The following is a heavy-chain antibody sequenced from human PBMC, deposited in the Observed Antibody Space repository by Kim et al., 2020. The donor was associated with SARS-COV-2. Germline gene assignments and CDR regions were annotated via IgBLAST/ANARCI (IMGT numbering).Heavy chain of an antibody. J-gene: IGHJ6*02. V-gene: IGHV1-18*01. CDR3: ARTLGYCSSTSCSSLNYGMDV. D-gene: IGHD2-2*01. CDR1: GYTFTSYG. Sequence: ASVKVSCKASGYTFTSYGISWVRQAPGQGLEWMGWISAYNGNTNYAQKLQGRVTMTTDTSTSTAYMELRSLRSDDTAVYYCARTLGYCSSTSCSSLNYGMDVWGQGTTVTVSS. CDR2: ISAYNGNT.